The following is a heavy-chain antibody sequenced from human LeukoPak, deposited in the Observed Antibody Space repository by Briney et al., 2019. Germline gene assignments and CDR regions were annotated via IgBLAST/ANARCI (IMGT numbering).Heavy chain of an antibody. CDR2: INPNNGDT. D-gene: IGHD2-2*02. Sequence: ASVKVSCKASGYTFSGNFMHWVRQAPGQGLEWMGWINPNNGDTNYAQKFQGRVTMTRDTSITTAYMELSSLRSDDTAVYYCARDRPGRYCSSTRCYMASPFDPWGQGTLVTVSS. CDR3: ARDRPGRYCSSTRCYMASPFDP. CDR1: GYTFSGNF. J-gene: IGHJ5*02. V-gene: IGHV1-2*02.